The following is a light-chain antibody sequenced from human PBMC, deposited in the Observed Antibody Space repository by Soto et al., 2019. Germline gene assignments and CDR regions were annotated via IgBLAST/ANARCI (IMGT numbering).Light chain of an antibody. CDR1: SSDVGYYNY. J-gene: IGLJ2*01. V-gene: IGLV2-14*03. CDR2: DVS. Sequence: QSVLTQPASVSGSPGQMITISCTGTSSDVGYYNYVSWYQQHPGKAPNLMIYDVSNRPSGVSNRFSGSKSGNTASLTISGLHAEDEADYYCSSQGTSSTLVFGGGTKLTVL. CDR3: SSQGTSSTLV.